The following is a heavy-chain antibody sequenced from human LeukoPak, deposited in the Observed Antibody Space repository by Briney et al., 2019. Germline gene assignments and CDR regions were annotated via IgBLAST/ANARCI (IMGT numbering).Heavy chain of an antibody. CDR1: GFTFSSYA. CDR2: ISGSGGST. J-gene: IGHJ4*02. D-gene: IGHD3-22*01. Sequence: GGSLRLSCAASGFTFSSYAMSWVRQAPGKGLEWVSAISGSGGSTYYADSVKGRFTISRDNSKNTLYLQMNSLRAEDTAVYYCAKDFGVGCYYDSSGYYYGESFDYWGQGTLVTVSS. CDR3: AKDFGVGCYYDSSGYYYGESFDY. V-gene: IGHV3-23*01.